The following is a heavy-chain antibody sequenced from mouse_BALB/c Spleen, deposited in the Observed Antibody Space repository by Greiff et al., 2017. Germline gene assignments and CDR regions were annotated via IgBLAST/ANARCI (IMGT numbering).Heavy chain of an antibody. J-gene: IGHJ4*01. Sequence: EVQLVESGGDLVKPGGSLKLSCAASGFTFSSYGMSWVRQTPDKRLEWVATISSGGSYTYYPDSVKGRFTISRDNAKNTLYLQMSSLKSEDTAMYYCARRAYYGRYAMDYWGQGTSVTVSS. V-gene: IGHV5-6*01. CDR1: GFTFSSYG. D-gene: IGHD1-1*01. CDR3: ARRAYYGRYAMDY. CDR2: ISSGGSYT.